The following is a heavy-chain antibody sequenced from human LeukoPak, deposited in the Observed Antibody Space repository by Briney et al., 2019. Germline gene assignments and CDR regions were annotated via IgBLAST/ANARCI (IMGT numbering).Heavy chain of an antibody. Sequence: GGSLRLSCAASGFTFSDYTMNWVRQAPGKGLEWVSSISSSSSYIYYADSVKGRFTISRDNAKNSLYLQMNSLRAEDTIVYYCARGYGDHTCDYWGQGTLVTVSS. CDR2: ISSSSSYI. D-gene: IGHD4-17*01. CDR1: GFTFSDYT. CDR3: ARGYGDHTCDY. V-gene: IGHV3-21*01. J-gene: IGHJ4*02.